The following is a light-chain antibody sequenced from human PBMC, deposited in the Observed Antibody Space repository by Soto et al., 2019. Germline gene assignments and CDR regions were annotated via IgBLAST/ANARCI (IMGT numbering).Light chain of an antibody. CDR2: EDS. CDR1: SSHVGSYSL. J-gene: IGLJ2*01. CDR3: SSYANRNLV. V-gene: IGLV2-23*01. Sequence: QSALTQPASVSGSPGQSITISCTGTSSHVGSYSLVSWYQQHPGKAPKLIIFEDSKRFSGVSNRFSGSKSGNTASLTVSGLQAEDEADYYCSSYANRNLVFGRGTKVTVL.